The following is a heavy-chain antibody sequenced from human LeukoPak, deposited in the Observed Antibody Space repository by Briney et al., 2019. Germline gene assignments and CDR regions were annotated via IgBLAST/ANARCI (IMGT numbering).Heavy chain of an antibody. CDR3: ARGYYDSSGYYYLTISWFDP. CDR1: GYTFTGYY. D-gene: IGHD3-22*01. Sequence: ASVKVSCKASGYTFTGYYMHWVRQAPGQGLEWMGWINPNSGGTNYAQKFQGRVTMTRDTSISTAYMELSRLRSDDTAVYYCARGYYDSSGYYYLTISWFDPWGQGTLVTVSS. V-gene: IGHV1-2*02. CDR2: INPNSGGT. J-gene: IGHJ5*02.